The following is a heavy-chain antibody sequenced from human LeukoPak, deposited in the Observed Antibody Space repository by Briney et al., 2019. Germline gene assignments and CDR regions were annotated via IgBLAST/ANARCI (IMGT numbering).Heavy chain of an antibody. V-gene: IGHV3-53*01. J-gene: IGHJ4*02. CDR1: GFTVSSNY. D-gene: IGHD3-3*01. Sequence: GSLRLSCAASGFTVSSNYMSWVRQAPGKGLEWVSVIYSGGSTYYADSVKGRFTITRDNAKNSLYLQMNSLRAEDTAVYYCARLREIPVFGVVTKSTSYFDYWGQGTLVTVSS. CDR3: ARLREIPVFGVVTKSTSYFDY. CDR2: IYSGGST.